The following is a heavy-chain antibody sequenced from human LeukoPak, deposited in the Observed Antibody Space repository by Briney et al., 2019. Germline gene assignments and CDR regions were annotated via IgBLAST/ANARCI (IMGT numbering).Heavy chain of an antibody. CDR1: GFSFSTYA. D-gene: IGHD1-1*01. J-gene: IGHJ4*02. CDR3: AKDVPTAYFDY. Sequence: GGSLRLSCAASGFSFSTYAMHWVRQAPGKGLEWVAFIRSDGNIKYYADSVKGRFTISRDNSKNTLHLQMNSLRAEDTAVYYCAKDVPTAYFDYWGQGTLVTASS. CDR2: IRSDGNIK. V-gene: IGHV3-30*02.